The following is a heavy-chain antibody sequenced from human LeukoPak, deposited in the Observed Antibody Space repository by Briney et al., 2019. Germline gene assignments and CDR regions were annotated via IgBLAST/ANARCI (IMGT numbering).Heavy chain of an antibody. V-gene: IGHV1-2*02. CDR2: INPNSGGT. CDR1: GYTFTGYY. Sequence: ASVKVSCKASGYTFTGYYMHWVRQAPGQGLEWLGWINPNSGGTNYAQRFQGRVTMTRDTSISTAYMELSRLRSDDTAVYYCAREYYDSSAYNQEAIDYWGQGTLVTVSS. CDR3: AREYYDSSAYNQEAIDY. J-gene: IGHJ4*02. D-gene: IGHD3-22*01.